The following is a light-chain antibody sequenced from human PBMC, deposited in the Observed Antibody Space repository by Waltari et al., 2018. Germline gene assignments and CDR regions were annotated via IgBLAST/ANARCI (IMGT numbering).Light chain of an antibody. V-gene: IGLV2-14*01. J-gene: IGLJ1*01. Sequence: QSALPQPASVSGSPGQSITISCTGTSSDVGGYHYVPWYQQYPGKAPQLMIYGVSYRPSGISNRFSGSKSGNTATLTISGLQAEDEADYYCSSYTSTKTGVFGTGTKVTVL. CDR3: SSYTSTKTGV. CDR1: SSDVGGYHY. CDR2: GVS.